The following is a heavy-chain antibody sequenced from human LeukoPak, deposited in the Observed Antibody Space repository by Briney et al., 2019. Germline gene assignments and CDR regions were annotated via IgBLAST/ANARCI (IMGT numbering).Heavy chain of an antibody. CDR2: IYHSGNS. J-gene: IGHJ6*03. CDR1: GHSIGNGYY. V-gene: IGHV4-38-2*01. D-gene: IGHD2-2*01. Sequence: SETLSLTCAVSGHSIGNGYYWGWIRQPPGKGLEWIGSIYHSGNSHYNPSLKSRVTMSVDTSKNQFSLKLTPVTAADTAVYYCASSNYCTSTSCRRNYHYYYMDVWGKGTSVTVSS. CDR3: ASSNYCTSTSCRRNYHYYYMDV.